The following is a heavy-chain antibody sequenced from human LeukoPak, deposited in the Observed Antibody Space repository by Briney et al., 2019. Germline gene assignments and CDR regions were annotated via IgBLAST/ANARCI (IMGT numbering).Heavy chain of an antibody. D-gene: IGHD3-10*01. V-gene: IGHV3-23*01. CDR1: GFTFSSYA. Sequence: PGGSLRLSCAASGFTFSSYAMSWVRQAPGKGLEWVSAISGIGGSTYYADSVKGRFTISRDNSKNTLYLQMNSLRAEDTAVYYCAKRAPVLLWFGELLIHNWFDPWGQGTLVTVSS. CDR2: ISGIGGST. J-gene: IGHJ5*02. CDR3: AKRAPVLLWFGELLIHNWFDP.